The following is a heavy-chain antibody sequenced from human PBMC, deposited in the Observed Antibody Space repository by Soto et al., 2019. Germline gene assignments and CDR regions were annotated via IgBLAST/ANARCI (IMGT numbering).Heavy chain of an antibody. D-gene: IGHD2-21*01. CDR2: VYYSGST. V-gene: IGHV4-59*01. J-gene: IGHJ4*01. Sequence: SETLSLTCDVSGDSISTYYWIWIRQPPGKGLEWIGYVYYSGSTLYNPSLESRVTLSIDMSKKQVSLKLNSVIAADTAVYYCARTRMIESWIDYWGHGTLVTSPQ. CDR1: GDSISTYY. CDR3: ARTRMIESWIDY.